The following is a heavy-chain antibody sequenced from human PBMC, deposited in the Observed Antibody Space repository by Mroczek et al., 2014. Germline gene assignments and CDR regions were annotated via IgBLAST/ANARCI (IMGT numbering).Heavy chain of an antibody. J-gene: IGHJ4*02. D-gene: IGHD1-7*01. CDR3: TYQTSELRFDY. Sequence: GGKKPGSSVMLSCKASGGTFRTYGISWVRQAPGQGLEWMGGIIPIFGTTNYAQKFQGRVTITADNSTSTASMELSSLRSEDTAVFYCTYQTSELRFDYWGQGTLVTVSS. CDR1: GGTFRTYG. V-gene: IGHV1-69*06. CDR2: IIPIFGTT.